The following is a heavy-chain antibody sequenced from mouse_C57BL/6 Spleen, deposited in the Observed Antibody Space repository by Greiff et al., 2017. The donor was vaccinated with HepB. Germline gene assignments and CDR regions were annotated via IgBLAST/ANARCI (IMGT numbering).Heavy chain of an antibody. Sequence: EVMLVESGGGLVKPGGSLKLSCAASGFTFSDYGMHWVRQAPEKGLEWVAYISSGSSTIYYADTVKGRFTISRDNAKNTLFLQMTSLRSEDTAMYYCAGDNDYDVYAMDYWGQGTSVTVSS. CDR1: GFTFSDYG. V-gene: IGHV5-17*01. CDR2: ISSGSSTI. CDR3: AGDNDYDVYAMDY. J-gene: IGHJ4*01. D-gene: IGHD2-4*01.